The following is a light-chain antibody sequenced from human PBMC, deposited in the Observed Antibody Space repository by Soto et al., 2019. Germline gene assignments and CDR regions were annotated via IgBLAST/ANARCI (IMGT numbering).Light chain of an antibody. CDR2: DAS. V-gene: IGKV3-11*01. CDR3: QQRSNWPPT. CDR1: QSVIGRQ. J-gene: IGKJ1*01. Sequence: EIVLTESPCTLSLSPGERASLSCRASQSVIGRQLAWYQHKPGQAPRLLIYDASNRATGIPARFSGSGSGTDFTLTISSLEPEDFAVYYCQQRSNWPPTFGQGTKVDIK.